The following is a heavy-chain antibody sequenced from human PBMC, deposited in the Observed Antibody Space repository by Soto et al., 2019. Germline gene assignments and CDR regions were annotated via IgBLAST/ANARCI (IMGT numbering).Heavy chain of an antibody. D-gene: IGHD5-12*01. CDR1: GYTFSTYY. J-gene: IGHJ3*02. V-gene: IGHV1-46*03. CDR2: INPRDGST. Sequence: ASVKVSCKASGYTFSTYYMHWVRQAPGPGLEWMGIINPRDGSTSYPQKFQGRVTMTRDTSTSTVYMELSSLRSEDTAAYYCTREAYGGYGNDAFDIGGQGTRVTVPS. CDR3: TREAYGGYGNDAFDI.